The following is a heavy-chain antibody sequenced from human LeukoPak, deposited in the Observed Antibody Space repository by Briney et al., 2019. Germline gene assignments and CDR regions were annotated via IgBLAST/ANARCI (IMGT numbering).Heavy chain of an antibody. Sequence: PGGSLRLSCAASRLTFSTYAMSWVSQAPGKGLEWVSAISGSGGSTYYADSVKGRFTISRDNPKNTLYLQMNSLRVEDKAVYYCGKDRGRAAAGFDYWGQGTLVTVSS. CDR1: RLTFSTYA. V-gene: IGHV3-23*01. CDR3: GKDRGRAAAGFDY. D-gene: IGHD6-13*01. CDR2: ISGSGGST. J-gene: IGHJ4*02.